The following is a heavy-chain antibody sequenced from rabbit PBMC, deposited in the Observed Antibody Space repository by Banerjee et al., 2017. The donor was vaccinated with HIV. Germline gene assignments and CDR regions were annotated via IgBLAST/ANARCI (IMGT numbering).Heavy chain of an antibody. CDR3: ARDTSTSFSTYGMDL. D-gene: IGHD1-1*01. Sequence: QEQLEESGGDLVKPEGSLTLTCTASGFSFSSSYYMCWVRQAPGKGLECIACIYAGSSGSTWYASWAKGRFTISKTSSTTVTLQMTSLTAADTATYFCARDTSTSFSTYGMDLRGPGTLVTVS. CDR2: IYAGSSGST. CDR1: GFSFSSSYY. V-gene: IGHV1S45*01. J-gene: IGHJ6*01.